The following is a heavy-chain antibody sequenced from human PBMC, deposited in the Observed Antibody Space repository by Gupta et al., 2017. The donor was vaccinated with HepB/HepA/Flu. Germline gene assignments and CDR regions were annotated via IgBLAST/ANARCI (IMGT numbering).Heavy chain of an antibody. V-gene: IGHV3-11*04. Sequence: QVQLVESGGGLVKPGGSLRLSCEAAGFSFSDYYMYWIRQAAGKGLEWVSYISSSGITTYYAESVKGRFTISRDNAKNSLYLQMNSLRAEDTAVYYCARDFKPDYYYYYMDVWGKGTTVTVSS. J-gene: IGHJ6*03. CDR1: GFSFSDYY. CDR3: ARDFKPDYYYYYMDV. CDR2: ISSSGITT. D-gene: IGHD1-14*01.